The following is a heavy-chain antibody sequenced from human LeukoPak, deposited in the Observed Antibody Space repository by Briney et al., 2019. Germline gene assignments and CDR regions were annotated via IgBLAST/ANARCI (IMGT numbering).Heavy chain of an antibody. J-gene: IGHJ4*02. D-gene: IGHD2-21*02. Sequence: SETLSLTCSVSGSPIARHHWTWIRQSPGKGMELIGHIWYAGTTNYNPSLQGRVIITLDTSKSQFSLRLNSVSAADSAVYYCARFSADCSTSSCHVDYWGRGTLVTVSS. CDR1: GSPIARHH. V-gene: IGHV4-59*08. CDR2: IWYAGTT. CDR3: ARFSADCSTSSCHVDY.